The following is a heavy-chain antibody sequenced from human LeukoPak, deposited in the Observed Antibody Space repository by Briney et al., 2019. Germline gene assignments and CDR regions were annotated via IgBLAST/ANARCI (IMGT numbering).Heavy chain of an antibody. CDR1: GGSISSSSYY. Sequence: SETLSLTCTVSGGSISSSSYYWGWIRQPPGKGLEWIGSIYYSGSTYYNPSLKSRVTISVDTSKNQFSLKLSSVTAADTAVYYCARRDYSTGYPDYWGQGTLVTVSS. D-gene: IGHD3-9*01. V-gene: IGHV4-39*01. CDR3: ARRDYSTGYPDY. CDR2: IYYSGST. J-gene: IGHJ4*02.